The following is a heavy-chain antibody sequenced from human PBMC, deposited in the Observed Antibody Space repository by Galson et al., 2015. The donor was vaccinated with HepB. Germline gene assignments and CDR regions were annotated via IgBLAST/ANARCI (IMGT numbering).Heavy chain of an antibody. CDR1: GFTFDDYA. D-gene: IGHD2-2*01. J-gene: IGHJ5*02. V-gene: IGHV3-9*01. CDR3: ARGGYQLLGWFDP. Sequence: SLRLSCAASGFTFDDYAMHWVRQAPGKGLEWVSGISWNSGSIGYADSVKGRFTISRDNAKNSLYLQMNSLRAEDTALYYRARGGYQLLGWFDPWGQGTLVTVSS. CDR2: ISWNSGSI.